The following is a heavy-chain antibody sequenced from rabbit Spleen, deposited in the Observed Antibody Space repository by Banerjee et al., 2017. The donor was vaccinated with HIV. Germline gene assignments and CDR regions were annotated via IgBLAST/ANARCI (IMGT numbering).Heavy chain of an antibody. CDR1: GFSFSSSYH. D-gene: IGHD2-1*01. CDR3: ARADNGNGDDYDL. CDR2: IDPVFGST. Sequence: QSLEESGGDLVKPGASLTLTCTASGFSFSSSYHLCWVRQAPGKGLEWIGYIDPVFGSTYYATWVNGRFTISKTSSTTVTLQMTSLTVADTATYFCARADNGNGDDYDLWGQGTLVTVS. V-gene: IGHV1S40*01. J-gene: IGHJ3*01.